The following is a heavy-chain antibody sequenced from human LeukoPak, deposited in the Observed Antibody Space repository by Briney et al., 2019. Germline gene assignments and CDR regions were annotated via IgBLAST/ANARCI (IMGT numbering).Heavy chain of an antibody. CDR1: GGSVSSSSFY. Sequence: PSETLSLTCTVSGGSVSSSSFYWGWIRQPPGKGLEWIGSIYYSGNTYYNPSLKSRVTISLDTSTNQFSLKLSSVTAPDTAVYYCARHPLKPYVSDWFDPWGQGTLVTVSS. CDR3: ARHPLKPYVSDWFDP. J-gene: IGHJ5*02. CDR2: IYYSGNT. D-gene: IGHD3-10*02. V-gene: IGHV4-39*01.